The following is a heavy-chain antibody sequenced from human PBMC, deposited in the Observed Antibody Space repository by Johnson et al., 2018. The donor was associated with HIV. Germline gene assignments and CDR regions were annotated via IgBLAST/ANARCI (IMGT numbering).Heavy chain of an antibody. Sequence: QVQLVESVGGVVQPGRSLRLSCAASGFTFGSYGLHWVRQAPGKGLEWVALISYDGSNKYYTDSVKGRFTISRDNAKNSLYLQMNSLRAEDTAVYYCAREKQWLGAGGPSDAFDIWGQGTMVTVSS. CDR3: AREKQWLGAGGPSDAFDI. CDR1: GFTFGSYG. V-gene: IGHV3-30*03. D-gene: IGHD6-19*01. CDR2: ISYDGSNK. J-gene: IGHJ3*02.